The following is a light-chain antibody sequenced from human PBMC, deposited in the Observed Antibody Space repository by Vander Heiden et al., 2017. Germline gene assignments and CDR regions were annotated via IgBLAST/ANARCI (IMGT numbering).Light chain of an antibody. Sequence: QSALTPPASVSGSPGQSITISCTGTSSDIGGYNYVSWYEQHPGKAPKVIIYDVSKRPSGVSNRFSGSKSGNTASLTISGLQAEDEADYYCSSYSGSSTVFGGGTKLTVL. CDR2: DVS. CDR1: SSDIGGYNY. V-gene: IGLV2-14*03. CDR3: SSYSGSSTV. J-gene: IGLJ2*01.